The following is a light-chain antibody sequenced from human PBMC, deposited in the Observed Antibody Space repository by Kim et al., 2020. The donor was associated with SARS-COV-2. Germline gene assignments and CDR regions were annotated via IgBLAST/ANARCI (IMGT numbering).Light chain of an antibody. J-gene: IGLJ1*01. CDR3: SSYAGSNIYV. Sequence: GQSVAVSCPGTSSDMGGYNYVPWYQPRPGKAPKLVIYEFSKRPSGVPDRFSGSKSGNTASLTVSGLQAEDEADYYCSSYAGSNIYVFGTGAKVTVL. V-gene: IGLV2-8*01. CDR1: SSDMGGYNY. CDR2: EFS.